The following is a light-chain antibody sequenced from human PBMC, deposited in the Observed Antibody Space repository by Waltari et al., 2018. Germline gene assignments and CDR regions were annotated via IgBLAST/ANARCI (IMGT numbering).Light chain of an antibody. J-gene: IGKJ3*01. Sequence: TCRASQTILNYLNWYQQRPGKAPKLLISAASSLQSGVPSRFSGSGSGTDFALTISSLQPEDFASYHCQETYTTLFTFGPGTKVEIK. CDR1: QTILNY. CDR2: AAS. CDR3: QETYTTLFT. V-gene: IGKV1-39*01.